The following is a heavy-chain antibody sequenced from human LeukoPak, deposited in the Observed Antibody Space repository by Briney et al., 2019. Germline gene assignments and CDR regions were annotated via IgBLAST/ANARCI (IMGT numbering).Heavy chain of an antibody. D-gene: IGHD2-2*01. Sequence: GGSLRLSCAASGFTFSSYAMSWVRQAPGKGLEWVSAISGSGGSTYYADSVKGRFTISRDNSKNTLYLQMNSLRAEDTAVYYCASGGFCGSTTCYPNWFDPWGQGTLVTVSS. V-gene: IGHV3-23*01. CDR1: GFTFSSYA. J-gene: IGHJ5*02. CDR3: ASGGFCGSTTCYPNWFDP. CDR2: ISGSGGST.